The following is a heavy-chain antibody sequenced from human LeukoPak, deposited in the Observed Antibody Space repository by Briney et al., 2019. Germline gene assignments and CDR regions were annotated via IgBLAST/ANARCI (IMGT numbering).Heavy chain of an antibody. D-gene: IGHD6-19*01. CDR3: TKEHSSGWPTIDC. CDR2: INRNGGAI. J-gene: IGHJ4*02. Sequence: GGSLRLSCSASGFTFAEYSMHWVRQAPGKGLEWVSVINRNGGAIQYADSVKGRFIISRDNSKNSLYLQMNSLRTEDTALYYCTKEHSSGWPTIDCWGQGTLVTVSS. CDR1: GFTFAEYS. V-gene: IGHV3-43*01.